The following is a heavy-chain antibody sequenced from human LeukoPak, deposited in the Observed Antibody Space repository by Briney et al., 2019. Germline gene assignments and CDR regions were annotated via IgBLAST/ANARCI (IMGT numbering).Heavy chain of an antibody. J-gene: IGHJ5*02. CDR1: GGSISSGSYF. V-gene: IGHV4-61*02. CDR2: IYTTGST. Sequence: PSETLSLTCTVSGGSISSGSYFWTWIRQSAGKGLEWIGRIYTTGSTNYNPSLKSRVTISMDTSKSQFSLKLSSVTAADTAVYYCARAPRITIFGVVKNWFDPWGQGTLVTVSS. CDR3: ARAPRITIFGVVKNWFDP. D-gene: IGHD3-3*01.